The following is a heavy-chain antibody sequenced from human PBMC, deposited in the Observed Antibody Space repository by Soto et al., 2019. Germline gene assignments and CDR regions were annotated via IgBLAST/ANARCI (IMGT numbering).Heavy chain of an antibody. CDR1: GFTFSNAW. CDR2: IKSKTDGGTT. D-gene: IGHD3-3*01. J-gene: IGHJ6*02. Sequence: GGSLRLSCASSGFTFSNAWMNWVRQAPGKGLEWVGRIKSKTDGGTTDYAAPVKGRFTISRDDSKHTLYLQMNSLKTADTAVYYCTTLSITIIGVVLTDVWGQGTTVTVSS. V-gene: IGHV3-15*07. CDR3: TTLSITIIGVVLTDV.